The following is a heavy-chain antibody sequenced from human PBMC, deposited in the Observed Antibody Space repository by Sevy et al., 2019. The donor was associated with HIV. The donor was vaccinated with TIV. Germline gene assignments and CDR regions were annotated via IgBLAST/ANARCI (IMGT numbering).Heavy chain of an antibody. J-gene: IGHJ5*02. D-gene: IGHD5-18*01. CDR2: IIPIFGTA. CDR1: GGTFSSYA. CDR3: AGALPVDTAMVSSAADNWFDP. V-gene: IGHV1-69*13. Sequence: ASVKVSCKASGGTFSSYAISWVRQAPGQGLEWMGGIIPIFGTANYAQKFQGRVTITADESTSTAYMELSSLRSEDTAVDYGAGALPVDTAMVSSAADNWFDPWGQGTLVTVSS.